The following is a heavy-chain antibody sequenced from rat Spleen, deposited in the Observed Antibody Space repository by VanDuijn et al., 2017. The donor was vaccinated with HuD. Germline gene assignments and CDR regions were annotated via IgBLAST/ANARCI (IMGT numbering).Heavy chain of an antibody. J-gene: IGHJ3*01. V-gene: IGHV5-29*01. CDR2: ISYDGSRT. CDR3: ATRKANWFPY. Sequence: EVQLVESGGGLVQPGRSMKLSCAASGFTFSNYDMAWVRQAPTKGLEWVATISYDGSRTYYRDSVKGRFTISRDHAKSTLYLQMDSLRSEDTATYYCATRKANWFPYWGQGTLVTVSS. CDR1: GFTFSNYD.